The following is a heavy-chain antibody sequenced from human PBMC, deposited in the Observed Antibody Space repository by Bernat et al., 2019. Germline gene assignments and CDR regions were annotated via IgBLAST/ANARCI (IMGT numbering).Heavy chain of an antibody. CDR3: ARARTVTNFCFDY. J-gene: IGHJ4*02. CDR2: IWYDGSNK. V-gene: IGHV3-33*01. CDR1: GFTFSSYG. Sequence: QVQLVESGGGVVQPGRSLRLSCAASGFTFSSYGMHWVRQAPGKGLEWVAVIWYDGSNKYYADSVKGRFTISRDNSKNTLYLQMNSLRAEDTAVYYCARARTVTNFCFDYWGQGTLVTVSS. D-gene: IGHD4-11*01.